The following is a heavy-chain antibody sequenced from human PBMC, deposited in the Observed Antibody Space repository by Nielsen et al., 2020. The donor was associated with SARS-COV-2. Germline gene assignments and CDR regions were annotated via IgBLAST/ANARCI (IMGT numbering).Heavy chain of an antibody. V-gene: IGHV3-30-3*01. Sequence: WIRQPPGKGLEWVAVISYDGSNKYYADSVKGRFTISRDNSKNTLYLQMNSLRAEDTAVYYCARDPSYPSILRFPYYFDYWGQGTLVTSPQ. CDR2: ISYDGSNK. CDR3: ARDPSYPSILRFPYYFDY. J-gene: IGHJ4*02. D-gene: IGHD3-3*01.